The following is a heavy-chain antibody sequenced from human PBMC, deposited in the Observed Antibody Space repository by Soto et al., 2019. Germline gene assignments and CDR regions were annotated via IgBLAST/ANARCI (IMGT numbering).Heavy chain of an antibody. CDR1: GFTFSSYG. D-gene: IGHD6-13*01. Sequence: GGSLRLSCAASGFTFSSYGMHWVRQAPGKGLEWVAVIWYDGSNKYYADSVKGRFTISRDNSKNTLYLQMNSLRAEDTAVYYCARGVGIAAARDPSWYYYYMDVWGKGTTVTVSS. CDR3: ARGVGIAAARDPSWYYYYMDV. V-gene: IGHV3-33*01. J-gene: IGHJ6*03. CDR2: IWYDGSNK.